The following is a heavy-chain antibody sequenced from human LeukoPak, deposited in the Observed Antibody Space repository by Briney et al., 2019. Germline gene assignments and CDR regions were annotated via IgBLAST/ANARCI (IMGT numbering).Heavy chain of an antibody. J-gene: IGHJ4*02. CDR2: IWYDGSNQ. CDR1: GFTFSSYG. Sequence: GSLRLSCAASGFTFSSYGMHWVRQAPGKGLEWVAVIWYDGSNQYYADCVKGRFTISRDNSKNTLYLQMNSLRAEDTAVYYCASIAAAGTGYWGQGTLVTVSS. D-gene: IGHD6-13*01. CDR3: ASIAAAGTGY. V-gene: IGHV3-33*01.